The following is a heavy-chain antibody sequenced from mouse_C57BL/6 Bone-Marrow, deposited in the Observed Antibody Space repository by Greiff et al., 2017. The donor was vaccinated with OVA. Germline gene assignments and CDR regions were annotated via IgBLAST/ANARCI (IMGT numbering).Heavy chain of an antibody. D-gene: IGHD2-4*01. J-gene: IGHJ1*03. Sequence: VQLQQSGTVLARPGASVKMSCKTSGYTFTSYWMHWVKQRPGQGLEWIGAIFPGNSDTSYNQKFKGKATLTAVTSASTAYMELSSLTNADAAVYYSTGVDYPSCFDVWGTGTTVTVSS. CDR2: IFPGNSDT. CDR1: GYTFTSYW. V-gene: IGHV1-5*01. CDR3: TGVDYPSCFDV.